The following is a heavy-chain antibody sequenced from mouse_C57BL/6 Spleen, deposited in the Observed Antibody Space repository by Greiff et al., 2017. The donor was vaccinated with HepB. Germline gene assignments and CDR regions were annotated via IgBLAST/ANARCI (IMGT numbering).Heavy chain of an antibody. CDR3: ARRGYGNRLYYYAMDY. CDR2: INPGSGGT. Sequence: VQLQESGAELVRPGTSVKVSCKASGYAFTNYLIEWVKQRPGQGLEWIGVINPGSGGTNYNEKFKGKATLTADKSSSTAYMQLSSLTSEDSAVYFCARRGYGNRLYYYAMDYWGQGTSVTVSS. V-gene: IGHV1-54*01. J-gene: IGHJ4*01. D-gene: IGHD2-1*01. CDR1: GYAFTNYL.